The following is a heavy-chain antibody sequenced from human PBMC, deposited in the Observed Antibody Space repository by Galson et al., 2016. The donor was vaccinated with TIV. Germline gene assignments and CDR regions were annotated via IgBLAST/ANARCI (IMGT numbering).Heavy chain of an antibody. CDR2: INPSNDVT. CDR3: AKAGAVLRFFDWLFDAFDV. V-gene: IGHV1-2*06. D-gene: IGHD3-9*01. J-gene: IGHJ3*01. Sequence: SVKVSCKASGYTFTGYYIHWVRQAPGQGLEWMGRINPSNDVTDYAQNFQGRSTMTRNTSIMTDNVELSNLRSDDSALYYCAKAGAVLRFFDWLFDAFDVWGQGTMVAVSS. CDR1: GYTFTGYY.